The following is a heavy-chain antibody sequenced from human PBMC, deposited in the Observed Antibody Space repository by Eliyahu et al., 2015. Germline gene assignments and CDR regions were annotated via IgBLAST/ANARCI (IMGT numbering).Heavy chain of an antibody. J-gene: IGHJ4*02. CDR2: INHSGST. CDR3: ARIMTEMATIPSQDY. Sequence: QVQLQQWGAGLLKPSETLSLTCAVYGGSFSGSYWSXIRQPPGKGLEWIGEINHSGSTNYNPSLKSRVTISVDTSKNQFSLKLSSVTAADTAVYYCARIMTEMATIPSQDYWGQGSLVTVSS. V-gene: IGHV4-34*01. CDR1: GGSFSGSY. D-gene: IGHD5-24*01.